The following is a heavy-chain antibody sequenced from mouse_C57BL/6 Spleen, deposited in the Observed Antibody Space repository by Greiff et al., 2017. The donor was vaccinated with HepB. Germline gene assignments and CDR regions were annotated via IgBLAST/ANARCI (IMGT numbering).Heavy chain of an antibody. V-gene: IGHV1-74*01. Sequence: VQLQQPGAELVKPGASVKVSCKASGYTFTSYWMHWVKQRPGQGLEWIGRIHPSDSDTNYNQKFKGKATLTGDKSSSTAYMQLSSLTSEDSAVYYCAMGYSNYWYFDVWGTVTTVTVSS. CDR3: AMGYSNYWYFDV. CDR1: GYTFTSYW. CDR2: IHPSDSDT. J-gene: IGHJ1*03. D-gene: IGHD2-5*01.